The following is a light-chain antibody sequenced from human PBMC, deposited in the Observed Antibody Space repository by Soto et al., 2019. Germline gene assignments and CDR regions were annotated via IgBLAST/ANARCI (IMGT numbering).Light chain of an antibody. CDR1: QSVLYSSNNKNY. CDR3: QQYFCPPLT. CDR2: WAS. V-gene: IGKV4-1*01. J-gene: IGKJ4*01. Sequence: DIVMTQSPDSLAVSLGERATINCKSSQSVLYSSNNKNYLAWYQQKPGQPPNLLIYWASTRESGVPDRFSGSGSGTDFTLTISSLQAEDVAVYYCQQYFCPPLTFGGGTKVEIK.